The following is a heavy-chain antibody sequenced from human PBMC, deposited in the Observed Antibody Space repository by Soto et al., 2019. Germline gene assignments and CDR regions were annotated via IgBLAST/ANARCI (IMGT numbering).Heavy chain of an antibody. CDR1: GGSISGGGYY. V-gene: IGHV4-30-4*01. CDR2: NYDSGST. CDR3: AREIIPLTTDWYFDL. D-gene: IGHD4-17*01. Sequence: QVQLQESGPGLVKPSETLSLTCTVSGGSISGGGYYWSWIRQPPGKGLEWIGYNYDSGSTHYNPSLKSRVTISVDTAKNQFSLRLSSVTAADTAVYYCAREIIPLTTDWYFDLWGRGALVTVSS. J-gene: IGHJ2*01.